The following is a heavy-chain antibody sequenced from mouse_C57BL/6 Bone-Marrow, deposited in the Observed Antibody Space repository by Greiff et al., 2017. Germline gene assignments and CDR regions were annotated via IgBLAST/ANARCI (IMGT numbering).Heavy chain of an antibody. CDR1: GFSLSTFGLG. Sequence: QVTLKVSGPGILQPSQTLSLTCSFSGFSLSTFGLGVGWIRPPSGKGLDWLAHIWWDDDKYYNQALKNRLPISKDHSQHPVFLQIANVETADHATDYCARMAVVAPYYAMDYWGQGTSVTVSS. J-gene: IGHJ4*01. D-gene: IGHD1-1*01. CDR3: ARMAVVAPYYAMDY. V-gene: IGHV8-8*01. CDR2: IWWDDDK.